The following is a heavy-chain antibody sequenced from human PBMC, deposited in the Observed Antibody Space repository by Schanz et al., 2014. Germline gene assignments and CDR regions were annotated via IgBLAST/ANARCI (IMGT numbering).Heavy chain of an antibody. Sequence: EVQLVESGGGLIQPGGSLRLSCAVSGFTVNTNYMSWVRQAPGKGLEWISSMYINSGSTQYADSVKGRFIISRDSSKNTLFLQKNSLRAEDPAGYFCARDGGRDGYNLAFDVWGQGTLVTVSS. V-gene: IGHV3-53*01. CDR3: ARDGGRDGYNLAFDV. CDR1: GFTVNTNY. D-gene: IGHD5-12*01. J-gene: IGHJ3*01. CDR2: MYINSGST.